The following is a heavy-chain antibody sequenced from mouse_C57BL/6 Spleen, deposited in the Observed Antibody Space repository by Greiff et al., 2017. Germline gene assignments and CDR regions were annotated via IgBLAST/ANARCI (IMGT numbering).Heavy chain of an antibody. D-gene: IGHD3-2*02. CDR3: ARHDSSGYFDY. Sequence: EVKLVESGGGLVQPGGSLKLSCAASGFTFSDYYMYWVRQTPEKRLEWVADISNGGGSTYYPDTVKGRFTISRDNAKNTLYLQMSRLKSEDTAMYYCARHDSSGYFDYWGQGTTLTVSS. J-gene: IGHJ2*01. CDR2: ISNGGGST. V-gene: IGHV5-12*01. CDR1: GFTFSDYY.